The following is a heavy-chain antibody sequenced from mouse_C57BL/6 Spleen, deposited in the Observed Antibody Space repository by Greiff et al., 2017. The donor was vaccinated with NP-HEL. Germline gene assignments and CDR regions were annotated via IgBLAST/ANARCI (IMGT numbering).Heavy chain of an antibody. CDR1: GYSITSGYY. CDR2: ISYDGSN. Sequence: EVKLQESGPGLVKPSQSLSLTCSVTGYSITSGYYWNWIRQFPGNNLEWMGYISYDGSNNYNPSLKNRIPITRDTAKNQFFLKLNSVTTEDTATYYCASYGYDGFAYWGQGTLVTVSA. D-gene: IGHD2-2*01. J-gene: IGHJ3*01. V-gene: IGHV3-6*01. CDR3: ASYGYDGFAY.